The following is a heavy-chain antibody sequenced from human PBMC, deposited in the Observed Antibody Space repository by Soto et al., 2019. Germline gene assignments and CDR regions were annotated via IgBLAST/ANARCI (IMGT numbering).Heavy chain of an antibody. CDR2: ISGSSGNA. D-gene: IGHD3-16*01. CDR1: GHTFTKYG. V-gene: IGHV1-18*01. J-gene: IGHJ4*02. Sequence: QVQLVQSGAEVKNPGASVKVSCKTSGHTFTKYGVGWVRQAPGQGLEWMGWISGSSGNANYAEKVQGRITLTTDTSTSTAYIELRSLRSDDTAVYYCAREMAGLGGEYDYWGQGTLVTVSS. CDR3: AREMAGLGGEYDY.